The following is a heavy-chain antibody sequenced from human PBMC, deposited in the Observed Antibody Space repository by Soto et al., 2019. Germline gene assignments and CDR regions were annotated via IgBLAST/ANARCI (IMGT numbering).Heavy chain of an antibody. D-gene: IGHD2-2*01. V-gene: IGHV1-69*01. Sequence: QVQLVQSGAEVKKPGSSVKVSCKASGGTFSGYAISWVRQAPGQGLEWMGGIIPIFGTANYAQKFQGRVTITADESTSTAYMELSSLRSEDTAVYYCATQGNVVVPAAIRTPYGMDVWGQGTTVTVSS. J-gene: IGHJ6*02. CDR3: ATQGNVVVPAAIRTPYGMDV. CDR2: IIPIFGTA. CDR1: GGTFSGYA.